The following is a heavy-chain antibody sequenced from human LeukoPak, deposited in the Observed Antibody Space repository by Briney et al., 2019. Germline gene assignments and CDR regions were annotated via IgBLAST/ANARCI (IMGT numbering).Heavy chain of an antibody. D-gene: IGHD5-24*01. CDR3: AKDIKSSTIFDY. CDR1: GFTFDDYA. V-gene: IGHV3-43*02. CDR2: ISGDGGST. J-gene: IGHJ4*02. Sequence: PGGSLRLSCAASGFTFDDYAMHWVRQAPGKGLEWVSLISGDGGSTYYADSVKGRFTISRGNSKNSLYLQMNSLRTEDTALYYCAKDIKSSTIFDYWGQGTLVTVSS.